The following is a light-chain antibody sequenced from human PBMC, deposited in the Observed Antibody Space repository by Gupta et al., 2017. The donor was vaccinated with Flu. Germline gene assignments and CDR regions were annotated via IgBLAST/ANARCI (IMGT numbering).Light chain of an antibody. CDR2: QDT. CDR1: ELGEKY. Sequence: SYELPQSPSVSVSPGQTVSITCSGDELGEKYVCWYQQKPGQSPVLVIYQDTERPSGIPERFSGSNSGKTATLTISGTQAMDEADYFCQAWDTSAYVFGTGTKLTVL. V-gene: IGLV3-1*01. CDR3: QAWDTSAYV. J-gene: IGLJ1*01.